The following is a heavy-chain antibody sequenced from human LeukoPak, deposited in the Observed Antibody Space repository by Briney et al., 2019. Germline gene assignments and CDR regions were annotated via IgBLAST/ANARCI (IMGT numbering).Heavy chain of an antibody. J-gene: IGHJ4*02. V-gene: IGHV1-69*05. CDR2: IIPIFGTA. CDR1: GGTFSSYA. Sequence: VASVKVSCKASGGTFSSYAISWVRQAPGQGLEWMGRIIPIFGTANYAQKFQGRVTITTDESTSTAYMELSSLRSEDTAVYYCAASPSIAVAGNVFDYWGQGTLVTVSS. D-gene: IGHD6-19*01. CDR3: AASPSIAVAGNVFDY.